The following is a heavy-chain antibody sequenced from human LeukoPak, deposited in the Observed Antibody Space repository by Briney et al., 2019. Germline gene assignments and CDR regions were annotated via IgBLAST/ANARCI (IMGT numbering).Heavy chain of an antibody. CDR1: GGSISSYY. CDR2: IYTSGST. V-gene: IGHV4-4*07. D-gene: IGHD3-3*01. J-gene: IGHJ4*02. CDR3: ARDEDDFWSGCYDY. Sequence: PSETLSLTCTVSGGSISSYYWSWIRQPAGKGLEWIGRIYTSGSTNYNPSLKSRVTMSVDTSKNQFSLKLSSVTAADTAVYYCARDEDDFWSGCYDYWGQGTLVTVSS.